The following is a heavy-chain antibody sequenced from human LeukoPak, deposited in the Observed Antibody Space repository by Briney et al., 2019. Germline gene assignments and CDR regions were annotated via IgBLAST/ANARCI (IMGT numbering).Heavy chain of an antibody. D-gene: IGHD2-2*01. Sequence: PSETLSLTCTVSGGSISSYYWSWLRQPPGKGLEWIGYIYYSGSTNYNPSLKSRVTISVDTSKNQLSLKLSSVTAADTAVYYCARDRSVVVPAANYGMDVWGKGTTVTVSS. CDR2: IYYSGST. CDR1: GGSISSYY. CDR3: ARDRSVVVPAANYGMDV. V-gene: IGHV4-59*01. J-gene: IGHJ6*04.